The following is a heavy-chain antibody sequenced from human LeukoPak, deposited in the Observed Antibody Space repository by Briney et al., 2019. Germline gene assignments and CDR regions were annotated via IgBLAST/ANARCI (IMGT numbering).Heavy chain of an antibody. CDR3: ATTNRYGGGDRHFDY. CDR2: ISNIGST. Sequence: PSETLSLTCTVSGASISNYYWSWIRQPPGKGLEWIGYISNIGSTFYTPSLKSRVTISVDSSQSQFSLKLNSVTTADTAVYYCATTNRYGGGDRHFDYWGQGTLVTVSS. V-gene: IGHV4-59*01. J-gene: IGHJ4*02. D-gene: IGHD3-16*01. CDR1: GASISNYY.